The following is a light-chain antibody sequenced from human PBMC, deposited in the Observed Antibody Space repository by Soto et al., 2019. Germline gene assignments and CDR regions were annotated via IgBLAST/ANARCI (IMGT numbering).Light chain of an antibody. J-gene: IGKJ4*01. CDR2: DTS. CDR3: XQXXXXPIT. V-gene: IGKV1-5*01. CDR1: QTISSW. Sequence: DIQMTQSPSTLSGSVGDRVTITCRASQTISSWLAWYQQKPGNAPKLLIFDTSDLETGVPSRFSGRGSGTDFTFTISSLQPEDVAAYXXXQXXXXPITFXGGTKVDI.